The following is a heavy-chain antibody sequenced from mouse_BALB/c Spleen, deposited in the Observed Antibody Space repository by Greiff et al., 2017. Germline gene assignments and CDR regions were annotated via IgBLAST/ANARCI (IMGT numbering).Heavy chain of an antibody. V-gene: IGHV14-1*02. CDR2: IDPENGNT. D-gene: IGHD6-5*01. J-gene: IGHJ3*01. CDR1: GFNIKDYY. CDR3: ARSYSPFAY. Sequence: VQLQQSGAELVRPGALVKLSCKASGFNIKDYYMHWVKQRPEQGLEWIGWIDPENGNTIYDPKFQGKASITADTYSNTAYLQLSSLTSEDTAVYYCARSYSPFAYWGQGTLVTVSA.